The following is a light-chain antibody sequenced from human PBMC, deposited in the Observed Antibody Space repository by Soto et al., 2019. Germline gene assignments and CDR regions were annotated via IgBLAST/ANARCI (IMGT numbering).Light chain of an antibody. CDR1: QSIDIW. CDR2: EAS. V-gene: IGKV1-5*01. J-gene: IGKJ2*01. CDR3: QQYDHH. Sequence: DIQMTLSPSTLSASVGDRVTITCRASQSIDIWLAWYQQKPGKAPKLLIYEASSLESGVPSRFSGSGSGTEFTLTISSLQPDDFATYYCQQYDHHFGQGTKLEIK.